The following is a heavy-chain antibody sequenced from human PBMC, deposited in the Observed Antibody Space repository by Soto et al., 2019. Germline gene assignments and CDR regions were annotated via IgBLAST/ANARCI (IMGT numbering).Heavy chain of an antibody. J-gene: IGHJ4*02. Sequence: PGGPLGLSCVASGVTFSSYSMDGLRKAPGKGLEWIAYMSATGRTHYADSVKGQFTISRDNAKNSLSLQMSSLRDEVTAGYDCARDTATITMIYWGQGTQVTVSS. CDR3: ARDTATITMIY. CDR2: MSATGRT. D-gene: IGHD3-22*01. V-gene: IGHV3-48*02. CDR1: GVTFSSYS.